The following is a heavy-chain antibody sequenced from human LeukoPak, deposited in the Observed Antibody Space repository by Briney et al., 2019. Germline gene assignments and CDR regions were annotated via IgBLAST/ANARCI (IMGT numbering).Heavy chain of an antibody. V-gene: IGHV4-39*07. D-gene: IGHD3-10*01. CDR1: GGSISSSSYY. CDR3: AAVKYYYGSGSYPPRGGYYYYMDV. J-gene: IGHJ6*03. Sequence: PSETLSLTCTVSGGSISSSSYYWGWIRQPPGKGLEWIGSIYYSGSTYYNPSLKSRVTISVDTSKNQFSLKLSSVTAADTAVYYCAAVKYYYGSGSYPPRGGYYYYMDVWGKGTTVTVSS. CDR2: IYYSGST.